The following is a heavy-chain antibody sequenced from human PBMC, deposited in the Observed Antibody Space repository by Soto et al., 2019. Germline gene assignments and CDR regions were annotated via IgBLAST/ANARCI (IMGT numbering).Heavy chain of an antibody. CDR3: ASRRGSSSDTRYYYYGMDV. CDR2: IDPSDSYT. D-gene: IGHD5-12*01. CDR1: GYSFTSYW. J-gene: IGHJ6*02. Sequence: GESLKISCKGSGYSFTSYWISWVRQMPGKGLEWMGRIDPSDSYTNYSPSFQGHVTISADKSISTAYLQWSSLKASDTAMYYCASRRGSSSDTRYYYYGMDVWGQGTKVTVSS. V-gene: IGHV5-10-1*01.